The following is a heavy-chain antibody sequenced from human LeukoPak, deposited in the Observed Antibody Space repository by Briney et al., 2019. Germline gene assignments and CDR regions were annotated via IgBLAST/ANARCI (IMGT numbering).Heavy chain of an antibody. J-gene: IGHJ4*02. V-gene: IGHV1-46*01. CDR1: RYIFTRYY. D-gene: IGHD6-6*01. Sequence: ASVKASCKASRYIFTRYYMHWVGQSPGPGLEGLGIINPSSASTSYAQKFQGRPTMARDTSTSTVYMELSSLRSEDTDVYYCARGSAARGALWGTIAARAYYFDYWGQGTLVTVSS. CDR2: INPSSAST. CDR3: ARGSAARGALWGTIAARAYYFDY.